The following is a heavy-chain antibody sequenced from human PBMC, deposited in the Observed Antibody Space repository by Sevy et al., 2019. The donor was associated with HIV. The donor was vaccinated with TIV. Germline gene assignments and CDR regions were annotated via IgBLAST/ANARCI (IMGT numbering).Heavy chain of an antibody. J-gene: IGHJ4*02. CDR1: GFTFTNYA. Sequence: GGSLRLSCAASGFTFTNYAMNWVRQAPGKGLEWVSGISGSGDTTHYAESVKGRFTISRDNSKNTVSLQMSSLRAEDSAIYYCAKLPSTVMFREKGYWGQGTRVTVSS. V-gene: IGHV3-23*01. CDR3: AKLPSTVMFREKGY. D-gene: IGHD3-10*01. CDR2: ISGSGDTT.